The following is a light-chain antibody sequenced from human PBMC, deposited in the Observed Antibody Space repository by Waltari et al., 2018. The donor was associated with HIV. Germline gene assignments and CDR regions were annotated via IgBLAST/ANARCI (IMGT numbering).Light chain of an antibody. CDR1: NSDVGASNY. Sequence: QSALTQPASVSGSPGQSITISCTGTNSDVGASNYVSWFQQHPGNSPKVMVVEGSNRPSGVSNRFSGSKAGNTASLIISGLQAEDEADYYCSSYTTRNTFVFGTGTKVTVL. J-gene: IGLJ1*01. CDR3: SSYTTRNTFV. CDR2: EGS. V-gene: IGLV2-14*03.